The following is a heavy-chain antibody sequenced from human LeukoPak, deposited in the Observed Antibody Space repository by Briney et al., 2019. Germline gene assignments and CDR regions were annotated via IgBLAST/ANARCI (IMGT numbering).Heavy chain of an antibody. J-gene: IGHJ5*02. CDR3: ASKPAGGKGFDP. CDR2: INPNSGGT. V-gene: IGHV1-2*02. Sequence: ASVNVSCKASGYTFTGYYMHWVRQAPGQGLEWMGWINPNSGGTNYAQKFQGRVTMTRDTSISTAYMELSRLRSDDTAVYYCASKPAGGKGFDPWGQGTLVTVSS. CDR1: GYTFTGYY. D-gene: IGHD2-2*01.